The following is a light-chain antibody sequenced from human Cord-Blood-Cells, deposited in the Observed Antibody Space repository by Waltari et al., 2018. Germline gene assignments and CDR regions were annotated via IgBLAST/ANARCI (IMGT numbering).Light chain of an antibody. Sequence: QSALTQPASVSGSPGQSITISCTGTSSDVGSYNLVSWYQQHPGKAPKLMIYEGSNRPSGVSNRFSGSKSGNTASLTISGLQAEDEADYYCCSYAGSSTFERVFGGGTKLTVL. CDR1: SSDVGSYNL. CDR3: CSYAGSSTFERV. V-gene: IGLV2-23*03. CDR2: EGS. J-gene: IGLJ3*02.